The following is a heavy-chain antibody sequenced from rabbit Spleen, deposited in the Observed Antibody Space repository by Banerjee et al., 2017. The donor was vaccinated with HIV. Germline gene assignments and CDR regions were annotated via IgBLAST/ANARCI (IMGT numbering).Heavy chain of an antibody. CDR2: IYTTSSGT. J-gene: IGHJ4*02. V-gene: IGHV1S45*01. CDR3: ARPPASAHFDAFNV. CDR1: GFSFSTGYW. Sequence: QEQLEESGGDLVKPEGSLTLTCTASGFSFSTGYWICWVRQAPGKGLEWIACIYTTSSGTWYANWAKGRFTISKTSSTTVDLKMTSLTAADTATYFCARPPASAHFDAFNVWGPGTLVTVS.